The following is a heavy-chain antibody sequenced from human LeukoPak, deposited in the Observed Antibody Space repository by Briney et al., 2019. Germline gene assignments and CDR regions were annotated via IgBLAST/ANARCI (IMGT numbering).Heavy chain of an antibody. V-gene: IGHV3-7*03. Sequence: PGGSLRLSCAASGFTFSTYWMGWVRQAPGKGLEWVANIKQDGSAKYYVDSVKGRFTISRDNAKNSLYLQMNSLRAEDTAVYYCARDRPTMMVRGVIITRFDPWGQGTLVTVSS. CDR3: ARDRPTMMVRGVIITRFDP. CDR2: IKQDGSAK. D-gene: IGHD3-10*01. J-gene: IGHJ5*02. CDR1: GFTFSTYW.